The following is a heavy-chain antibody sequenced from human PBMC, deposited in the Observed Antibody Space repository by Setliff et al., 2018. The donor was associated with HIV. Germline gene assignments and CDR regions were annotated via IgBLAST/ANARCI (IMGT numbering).Heavy chain of an antibody. J-gene: IGHJ3*02. CDR1: GYTFTSYF. CDR2: IDPNGGAT. CDR3: ARAGGGATDQAFDI. Sequence: ASVKVSCKAFGYTFTSYFLHWVRQAPGQGLEWLGIIDPNGGATNNSQKLQGRLTVTTDTSTGTLYMELSNLRSDDSAVYYCARAGGGATDQAFDIWGQGTMVTVSS. D-gene: IGHD2-2*01. V-gene: IGHV1-46*01.